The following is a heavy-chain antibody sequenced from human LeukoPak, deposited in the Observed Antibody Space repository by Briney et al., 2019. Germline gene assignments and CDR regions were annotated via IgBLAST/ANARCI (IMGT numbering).Heavy chain of an antibody. CDR1: GYIFTGYY. V-gene: IGHV1-2*02. CDR2: INPKSGDT. Sequence: ASVKVSCKASGYIFTGYYIHWVRQAPGQGLEWMGWINPKSGDTNYAQKFQGRITMSRDTPISAAYMVLSSLTSDDTAVYYCARGYRSSAYISWGQGTLVTVSS. CDR3: ARGYRSSAYIS. D-gene: IGHD6-13*01. J-gene: IGHJ5*02.